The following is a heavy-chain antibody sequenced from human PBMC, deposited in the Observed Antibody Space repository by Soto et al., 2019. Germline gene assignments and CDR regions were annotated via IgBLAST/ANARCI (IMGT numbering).Heavy chain of an antibody. J-gene: IGHJ3*02. CDR1: GYPVTAYY. D-gene: IGHD3-3*01. V-gene: IGHV1-2*02. CDR2: INPATGAA. Sequence: QLHLVQSGAVVKKPGASVTVSCSASGYPVTAYYMHWVRQAPGRGLEWMGGINPATGAAKYTQTFQGRVTMTRDTSTRTVFMDLSGLTSEDTAVFYCARGGGVGVAGSAAFDMWGQGTVVTVSS. CDR3: ARGGGVGVAGSAAFDM.